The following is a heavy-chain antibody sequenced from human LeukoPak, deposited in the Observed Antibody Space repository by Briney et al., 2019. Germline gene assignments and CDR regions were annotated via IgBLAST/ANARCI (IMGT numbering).Heavy chain of an antibody. Sequence: GGSLRLSCAASGFTFRRYGMNWVRQAPGKGLEWVSYISSSGSTIYYADSVKGRFTISRDNAKNSLYLQMNSLRAADTAVYYCAELGITMIGGVWGKGTTVTISS. CDR2: ISSSGSTI. CDR3: AELGITMIGGV. D-gene: IGHD3-10*02. CDR1: GFTFRRYG. V-gene: IGHV3-48*03. J-gene: IGHJ6*04.